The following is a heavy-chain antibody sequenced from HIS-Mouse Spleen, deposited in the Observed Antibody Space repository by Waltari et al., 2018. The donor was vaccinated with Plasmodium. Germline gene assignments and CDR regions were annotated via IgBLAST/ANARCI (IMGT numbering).Heavy chain of an antibody. V-gene: IGHV3-21*01. J-gene: IGHJ5*02. CDR3: ARDRHDSSGYYWFDP. CDR1: GFTFSSYS. CDR2: ISSSSSYI. Sequence: EVQLVESGGGLVKPGGSLRLSCAASGFTFSSYSMNWVRQAPGKGLEGVSSISSSSSYIYYADSVKGRFTISRDNAKNSLYLQMNSLRAEDTAVYYCARDRHDSSGYYWFDPWGQGTLVTVSS. D-gene: IGHD3-22*01.